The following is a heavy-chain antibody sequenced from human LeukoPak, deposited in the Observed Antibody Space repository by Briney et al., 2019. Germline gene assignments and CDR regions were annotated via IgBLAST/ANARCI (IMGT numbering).Heavy chain of an antibody. D-gene: IGHD5-12*01. J-gene: IGHJ4*02. CDR2: ISYDGSNK. Sequence: PGRSLRLSCAASGFTFSSYGMHWVRQAPGKGLEWVAVISYDGSNKYYADSVKGRFTISRDNAKNSLYLQMKSLRVEDTAFYYCASAHGGSGYDRPFAYWGQGTLVTVSS. CDR1: GFTFSSYG. V-gene: IGHV3-30*03. CDR3: ASAHGGSGYDRPFAY.